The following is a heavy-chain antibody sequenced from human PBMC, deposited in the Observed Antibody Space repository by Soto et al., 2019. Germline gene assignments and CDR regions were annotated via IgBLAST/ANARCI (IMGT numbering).Heavy chain of an antibody. CDR2: IIPILGIA. V-gene: IGHV1-69*08. CDR1: GGTFSSYT. CDR3: ARDHDCSSTSCAIMAAFDI. Sequence: QVQLVQSGAEVKKPGSSVKVSCKASGGTFSSYTISWVRQAPGQGLEWMGRIIPILGIANYAQKFQGRVTITADKSTSTAYMELSSLRSEDTAVYYCARDHDCSSTSCAIMAAFDIWGQGTMVTVSS. D-gene: IGHD2-2*01. J-gene: IGHJ3*02.